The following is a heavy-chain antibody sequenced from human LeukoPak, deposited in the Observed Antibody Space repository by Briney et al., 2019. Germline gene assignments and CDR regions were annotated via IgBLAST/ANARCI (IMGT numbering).Heavy chain of an antibody. CDR3: ARHDYGDYPFDY. CDR2: IYTSGST. CDR1: GGSISSYY. V-gene: IGHV4-4*09. J-gene: IGHJ4*02. D-gene: IGHD4-17*01. Sequence: SETLSLTCTVSGGSISSYYWSWIRQPPGKGLEWIGHIYTSGSTNYNPSLKSRVTISVDTSKNQFSLKLSSVTAADTAVYYCARHDYGDYPFDYWGQGTLVTVSS.